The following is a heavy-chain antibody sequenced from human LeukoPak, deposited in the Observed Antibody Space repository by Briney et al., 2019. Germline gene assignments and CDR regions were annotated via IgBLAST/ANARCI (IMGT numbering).Heavy chain of an antibody. CDR2: IYTSGST. CDR1: GGSISSGSYY. Sequence: SETLSLTCTVSGGSISSGSYYWSWIRQPAGKGLEWIGRIYTSGSTNYNPSLKSRVTISVDTSKNQFSLKLSSVTAADTAVYYCARDTYSPSRYYYYYYMDVWGKGTTVTVSS. V-gene: IGHV4-61*02. CDR3: ARDTYSPSRYYYYYYMDV. J-gene: IGHJ6*03. D-gene: IGHD3-9*01.